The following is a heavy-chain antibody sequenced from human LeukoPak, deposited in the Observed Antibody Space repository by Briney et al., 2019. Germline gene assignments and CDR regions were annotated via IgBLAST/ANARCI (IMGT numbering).Heavy chain of an antibody. CDR3: ARGQPKSVVPAATYFDY. D-gene: IGHD2-2*01. J-gene: IGHJ4*02. Sequence: SETLSLTCAVYGGSFSGYYWSWIRQPPGKGLEWIGEINHSGSTNYNPSLKSRVTISVDTSMNQFSLKLSSVTAADTAVYYCARGQPKSVVPAATYFDYWGQGTLVTVSS. CDR2: INHSGST. CDR1: GGSFSGYY. V-gene: IGHV4-34*01.